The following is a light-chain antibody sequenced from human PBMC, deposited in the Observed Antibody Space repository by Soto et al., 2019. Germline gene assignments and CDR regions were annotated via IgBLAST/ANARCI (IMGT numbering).Light chain of an antibody. J-gene: IGKJ2*01. CDR3: QQYVSSLYT. CDR2: DAS. CDR1: QSVSSSY. V-gene: IGKV3-20*01. Sequence: DIVLTQYPGTMSLSPGERATLSCRASQSVSSSYLAWYQQKPGQAPRLLIYDASRRATGIPDRFSGSGSGTDFTLTISRLEPEDFAVYYCQQYVSSLYTFGQGTKLEIK.